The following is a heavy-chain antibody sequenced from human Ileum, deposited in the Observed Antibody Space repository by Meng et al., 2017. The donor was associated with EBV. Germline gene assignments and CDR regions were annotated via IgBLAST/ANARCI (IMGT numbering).Heavy chain of an antibody. V-gene: IGHV3-30*18. Sequence: VPLVEPGGGVVQPCGSLGVSFKASGFSFDPFDMHWARQTPGKGLEWVAVISYDENIKFYADSVKGRFTISSDNSKNTLYLQLNSLRPDDTAFYYCTNLSFWGQGTLVTVSS. CDR1: GFSFDPFD. J-gene: IGHJ4*02. CDR3: TNLSF. D-gene: IGHD2/OR15-2a*01. CDR2: ISYDENIK.